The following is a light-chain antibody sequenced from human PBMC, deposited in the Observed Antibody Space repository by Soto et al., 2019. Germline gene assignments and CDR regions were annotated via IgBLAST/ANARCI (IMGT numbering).Light chain of an antibody. CDR1: QDVSGR. J-gene: IGKJ1*01. Sequence: DIQMTQSPSSVSASVGDRVIISCRASQDVSGRLAWYQQKPGQAPKLLIYDVSTLLSGVPLRFSGKGSGTDFTLTISGLQPEDFATYYCQQSNTLPRTFGPGTKVDIK. CDR2: DVS. V-gene: IGKV1-12*01. CDR3: QQSNTLPRT.